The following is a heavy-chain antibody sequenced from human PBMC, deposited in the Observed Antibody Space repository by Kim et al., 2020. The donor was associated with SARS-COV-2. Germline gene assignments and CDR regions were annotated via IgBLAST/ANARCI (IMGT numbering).Heavy chain of an antibody. Sequence: ASVKVSCKASGYTFANFGVSWLRQAPGQGPEWMGWISPYNGKTIYSEKFQGRVTLTTDTSTSTAYMELGSLGPNYTAVFYCAGDNYGKSDLNYYYHGMDV. CDR3: AGDNYGKSDLNYYYHGMDV. CDR2: ISPYNGKT. CDR1: GYTFANFG. V-gene: IGHV1-18*01. J-gene: IGHJ6*01. D-gene: IGHD3-10*01.